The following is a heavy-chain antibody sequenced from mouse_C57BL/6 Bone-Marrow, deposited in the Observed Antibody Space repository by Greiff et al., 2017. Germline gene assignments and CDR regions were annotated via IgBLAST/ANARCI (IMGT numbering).Heavy chain of an antibody. CDR1: GFTFSSYA. D-gene: IGHD1-1*01. CDR3: TREDSYYYGSSWFAY. J-gene: IGHJ3*01. V-gene: IGHV5-9-1*02. Sequence: EVQLVESGEGLVKPGGSLKLSCAASGFTFSSYAMSWVRQTPEKRLEWVAYISSGGDYIYYADTVKGRFTISRDNARNTLYLQMSSLTSEDTAMYYCTREDSYYYGSSWFAYWGQGTLVTVSA. CDR2: ISSGGDYI.